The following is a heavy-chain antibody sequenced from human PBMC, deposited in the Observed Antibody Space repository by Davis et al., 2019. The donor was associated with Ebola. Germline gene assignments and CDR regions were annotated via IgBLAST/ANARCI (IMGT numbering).Heavy chain of an antibody. CDR3: ARAPTVTTPAAFDY. Sequence: SGPTLVKPTQTLTLTCTFSGFSLSTSGMCVSWIRQPPGKGLEWIGYIYYTGSTNYNPSLKSRVTISVDTSKNQFSLKLSSVTAADTAVYYCARAPTVTTPAAFDYWGQGTLVTVSS. J-gene: IGHJ4*02. V-gene: IGHV4-61*08. CDR1: GFSLSTSGMC. D-gene: IGHD4-11*01. CDR2: IYYTGST.